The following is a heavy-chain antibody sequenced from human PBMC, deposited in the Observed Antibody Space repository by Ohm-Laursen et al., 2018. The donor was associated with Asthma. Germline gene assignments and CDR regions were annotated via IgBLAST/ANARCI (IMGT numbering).Heavy chain of an antibody. Sequence: SLRLSCTASGFTFSSYAMHWVRQAPGKGLEWVAVISFDGSNKYYADSVKGRFTISRDNSKNTLYLQMNSLRSEDTAVYYCARGEYSSSSVWFDPWGQGTLVTVSS. D-gene: IGHD6-6*01. CDR2: ISFDGSNK. CDR1: GFTFSSYA. CDR3: ARGEYSSSSVWFDP. J-gene: IGHJ5*02. V-gene: IGHV3-30*04.